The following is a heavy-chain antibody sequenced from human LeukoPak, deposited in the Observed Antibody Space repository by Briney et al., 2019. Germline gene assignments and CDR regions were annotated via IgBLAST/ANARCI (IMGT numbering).Heavy chain of an antibody. J-gene: IGHJ3*02. Sequence: PSETLSLTCTVSGGSISSSSYYWGWIRQPPGKGLEWIGSIYYSGSTYYNPSLKSRVTISVDRSKNQFSLKLSSVTAADTAVYYCATGYSSGWYRGLDAFDIWGQGTMVTVSS. V-gene: IGHV4-39*07. CDR3: ATGYSSGWYRGLDAFDI. CDR2: IYYSGST. CDR1: GGSISSSSYY. D-gene: IGHD6-19*01.